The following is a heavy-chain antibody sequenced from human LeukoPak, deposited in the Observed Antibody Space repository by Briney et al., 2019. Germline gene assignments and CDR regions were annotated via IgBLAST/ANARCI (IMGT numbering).Heavy chain of an antibody. CDR1: GYTFTGYY. J-gene: IGHJ5*02. Sequence: GASVKVSCKASGYTFTGYYMHWVRQAPGQALELMGWINPNSGGTNYAQKFQGRVTMTRDTSISTAYMELSRLRSDDTAVYYCARVGQWLVQDWFDPWGQGTLVTVSS. D-gene: IGHD6-19*01. CDR2: INPNSGGT. V-gene: IGHV1-2*02. CDR3: ARVGQWLVQDWFDP.